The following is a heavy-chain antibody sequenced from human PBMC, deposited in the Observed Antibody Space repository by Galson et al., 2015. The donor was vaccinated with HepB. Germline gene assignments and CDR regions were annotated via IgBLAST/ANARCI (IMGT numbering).Heavy chain of an antibody. CDR3: ARDAVWALHCGGDCYPDFDY. CDR1: GYTFTSYG. V-gene: IGHV1-18*01. CDR2: ISAYNGNT. J-gene: IGHJ4*02. Sequence: SVTVSCKASGYTFTSYGISWVRQAPGQGLEWMGWISAYNGNTNYAQKLQGRVTMTTDTSTSTAYMELRSLRSDDTAVYYCARDAVWALHCGGDCYPDFDYWGQGTLVTVSS. D-gene: IGHD2-21*02.